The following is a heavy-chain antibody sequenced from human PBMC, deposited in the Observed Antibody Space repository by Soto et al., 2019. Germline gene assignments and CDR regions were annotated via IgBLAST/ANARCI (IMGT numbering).Heavy chain of an antibody. CDR1: GFPLTNYA. D-gene: IGHD2-2*01. V-gene: IGHV3-23*01. CDR3: AKLGSSSWSPHYYFDY. J-gene: IGHJ4*02. Sequence: PGGSLTLSCAASGFPLTNYAMGWVRQAPGKGLEWVSAITDSGDDTYYIDSVKGRFTISRDNSKSTLYLQMNSLRAEDTAIYYCAKLGSSSWSPHYYFDYWGQGTLVTVSS. CDR2: ITDSGDDT.